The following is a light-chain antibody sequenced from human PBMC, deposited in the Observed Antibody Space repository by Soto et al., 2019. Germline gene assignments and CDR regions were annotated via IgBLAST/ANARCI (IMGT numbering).Light chain of an antibody. V-gene: IGLV2-14*01. CDR3: SSYPSSSPSV. Sequence: QSVLTQPASVSGSPGQSITISCTGTSSDVGGYNYVSWYQQHPGNAPKLMIYEVSNRPSGVSNRFSGSKSGNTASLTISRRQAEDEADYYCSSYPSSSPSVFGTGTKRTVL. CDR1: SSDVGGYNY. J-gene: IGLJ1*01. CDR2: EVS.